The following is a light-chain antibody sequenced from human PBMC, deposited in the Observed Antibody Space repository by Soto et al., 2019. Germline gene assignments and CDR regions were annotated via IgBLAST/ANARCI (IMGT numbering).Light chain of an antibody. CDR3: QQYNNWPPRYT. CDR1: QSVSSN. Sequence: EIVMTQSPATLSVSPGERATLSCRASQSVSSNLAWYQQKPGQAPRLLIYGASTRATGIPARFSGSGSGTEFTLTISSLQTEDLAVYYCQQYNNWPPRYTFGQGTKLEIK. CDR2: GAS. J-gene: IGKJ2*01. V-gene: IGKV3-15*01.